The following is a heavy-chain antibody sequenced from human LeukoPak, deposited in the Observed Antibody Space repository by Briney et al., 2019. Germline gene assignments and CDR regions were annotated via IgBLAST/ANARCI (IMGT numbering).Heavy chain of an antibody. V-gene: IGHV1-18*01. CDR1: GYTFTSYG. D-gene: IGHD3-3*01. CDR3: ARGDTIFGVVINFDY. J-gene: IGHJ4*02. CDR2: ISAYNGNT. Sequence: ASVKVSCEASGYTFTSYGISWVRQAPGQGLEWMGWISAYNGNTNYAQKLQGRVTMTTDTSTSTAYMELRSLRSDDTAVYYCARGDTIFGVVINFDYWGQGTLVTVSS.